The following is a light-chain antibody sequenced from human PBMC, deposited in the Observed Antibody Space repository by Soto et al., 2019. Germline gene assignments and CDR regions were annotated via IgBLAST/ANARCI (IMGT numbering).Light chain of an antibody. J-gene: IGKJ1*01. Sequence: VLTLAPGTLSLFPGHRVTLPCRARRSVSSSYLAWYQQKPGQAPRLLIYGASSRATGIPDRFSGSGSGTDFTLTISRLEPEDFAVYYCQQYGSSPRTFGQGTQV. CDR2: GAS. CDR1: RSVSSSY. CDR3: QQYGSSPRT. V-gene: IGKV3-20*01.